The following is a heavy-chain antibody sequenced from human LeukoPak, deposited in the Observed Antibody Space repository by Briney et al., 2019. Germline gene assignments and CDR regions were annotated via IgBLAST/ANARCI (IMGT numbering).Heavy chain of an antibody. Sequence: SETLSLTCTVSGGSISSYYWSWIRQPPGKGLEWIGYIYYSGSTNYNPSLKSRVTISVDTSKNQFSLKLSSVTTADTAVYYCARRLMGSTAFDYWGQGTLVTVSS. J-gene: IGHJ4*02. CDR1: GGSISSYY. CDR3: ARRLMGSTAFDY. V-gene: IGHV4-59*01. D-gene: IGHD1-26*01. CDR2: IYYSGST.